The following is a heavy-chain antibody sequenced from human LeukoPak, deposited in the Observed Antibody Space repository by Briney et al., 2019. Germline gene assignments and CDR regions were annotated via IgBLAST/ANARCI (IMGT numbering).Heavy chain of an antibody. V-gene: IGHV1-8*01. CDR1: GYTFTSYD. J-gene: IGHJ5*02. CDR2: MNPNSGNT. CDR3: ARAAAGTYYDFWSGYWGGIFNWFDP. Sequence: ASVKVSCKASGYTFTSYDINWVRQATGQGLEWMGWMNPNSGNTGYARKFQGRVTMTRNTSISTAYMELSSLRSEDTAVYYCARAAAGTYYDFWSGYWGGIFNWFDPWGQGTLVTVSS. D-gene: IGHD3-3*01.